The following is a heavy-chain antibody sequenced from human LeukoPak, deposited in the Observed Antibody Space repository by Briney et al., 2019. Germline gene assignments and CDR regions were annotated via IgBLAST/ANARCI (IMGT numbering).Heavy chain of an antibody. CDR1: GGSFSGYY. CDR3: ARAPLGYCSGGSCYGVDY. D-gene: IGHD2-15*01. J-gene: IGHJ4*02. CDR2: INHSGST. Sequence: SETLSLTCAVYGGSFSGYYWSWIRQPPGKGLEWIGEINHSGSTNYNPSLKSRVTISVDTSKNQFSLKLSSVTAADTAVYYCARAPLGYCSGGSCYGVDYWGQGTLATVSS. V-gene: IGHV4-34*01.